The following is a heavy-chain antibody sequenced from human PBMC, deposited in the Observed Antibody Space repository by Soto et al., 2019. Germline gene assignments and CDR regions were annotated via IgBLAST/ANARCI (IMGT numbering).Heavy chain of an antibody. Sequence: GGSLRLSCAASGFTFSSYAMHWVRQAPDKGLEWVAVISYDGSNKYYADSVKGRFTISRDNSMNTLYLQMNSLRAEDTAVYYCARDRIAVAGNPEYFQHWGQGTLVTVSS. CDR3: ARDRIAVAGNPEYFQH. V-gene: IGHV3-30-3*01. CDR1: GFTFSSYA. CDR2: ISYDGSNK. D-gene: IGHD6-19*01. J-gene: IGHJ1*01.